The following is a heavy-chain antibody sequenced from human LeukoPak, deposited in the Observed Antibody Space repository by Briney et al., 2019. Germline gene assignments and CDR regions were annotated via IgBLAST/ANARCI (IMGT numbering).Heavy chain of an antibody. D-gene: IGHD3-22*01. CDR2: ISWNSGSI. Sequence: GGSLRLSCAASGFTFDDYAMHWVRQAPGKGLEWVSGISWNSGSIGYADFVKGRFTISRDNAKNSLYLQMNSLRAEDTALYYCAKDSYDSSGIGAFDIWGQGTMVTVSS. V-gene: IGHV3-9*01. CDR3: AKDSYDSSGIGAFDI. J-gene: IGHJ3*02. CDR1: GFTFDDYA.